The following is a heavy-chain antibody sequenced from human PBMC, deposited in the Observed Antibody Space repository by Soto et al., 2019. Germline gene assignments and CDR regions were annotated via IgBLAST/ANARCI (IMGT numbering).Heavy chain of an antibody. D-gene: IGHD3-9*01. CDR2: ISGSGGST. CDR1: GFTFSSYA. J-gene: IGHJ4*02. Sequence: GGSLRLSCAASGFTFSSYAMSWVRQAPGKGLEWVSAISGSGGSTYYADSVKGRFTISRDNSKNTLYLQMNSLRAEDTAVYYCAKESTPYYDILTGYYFGGRTTHQAGYYFDYWGQGTLVTVSS. CDR3: AKESTPYYDILTGYYFGGRTTHQAGYYFDY. V-gene: IGHV3-23*01.